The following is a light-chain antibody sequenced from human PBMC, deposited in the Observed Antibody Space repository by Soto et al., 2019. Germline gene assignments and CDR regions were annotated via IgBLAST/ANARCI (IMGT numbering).Light chain of an antibody. CDR3: QQDDSSPSWT. V-gene: IGKV3-20*01. Sequence: EIVLTQSPGTLSLSPGERATLSCRASQSVSYLGWYQQKPGQAPRLLIYGASSRATGIPDRFSGSGSGTDFTLTISRLEPEDFAVYYCQQDDSSPSWTFGQGTKVEIK. CDR2: GAS. CDR1: QSVSY. J-gene: IGKJ1*01.